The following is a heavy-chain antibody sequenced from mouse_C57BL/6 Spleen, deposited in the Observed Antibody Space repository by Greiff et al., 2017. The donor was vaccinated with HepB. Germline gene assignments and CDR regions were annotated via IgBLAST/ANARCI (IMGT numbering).Heavy chain of an antibody. D-gene: IGHD1-1*01. J-gene: IGHJ4*01. V-gene: IGHV5-17*01. CDR1: GFTFSDYG. Sequence: EVKLMESGGGLVKPGGSLKLSCAASGFTFSDYGMHWVRQAPEKGLEWVAYISSGSSTIYYADTVKDRFTISRDNAKNTLFLQMTSLRSEDTAMYYCARRGTTVVARDAMDYWGQGTSVTVSS. CDR3: ARRGTTVVARDAMDY. CDR2: ISSGSSTI.